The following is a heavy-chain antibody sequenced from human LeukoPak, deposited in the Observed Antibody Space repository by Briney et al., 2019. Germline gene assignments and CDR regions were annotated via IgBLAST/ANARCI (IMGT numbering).Heavy chain of an antibody. CDR1: GFTFSSNS. CDR3: AKDRYSYAFEYSDS. Sequence: GGSLRLSCAASGFTFSSNSMNWVRQAPGKGLEWASYISSSSSIIYYADSVKGRFTISRDNAKNSLYLQMNSLRAEDTAVYYCAKDRYSYAFEYSDSWGQGTLVTVSS. J-gene: IGHJ4*02. V-gene: IGHV3-48*01. CDR2: ISSSSSII. D-gene: IGHD5-18*01.